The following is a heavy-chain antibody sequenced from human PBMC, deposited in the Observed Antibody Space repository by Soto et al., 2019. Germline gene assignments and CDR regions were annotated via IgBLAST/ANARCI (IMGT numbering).Heavy chain of an antibody. Sequence: SETLSLTCTVSGGSINNYYWSWIRQPPGKGLEWIGYFYYSGSTNYNPSLKSRVTISVDTSKNQFSLKLSSVTAADTAVYYCARRYGGNFDDXGQGTLVTVSS. CDR3: ARRYGGNFDD. D-gene: IGHD1-26*01. J-gene: IGHJ4*02. V-gene: IGHV4-59*01. CDR1: GGSINNYY. CDR2: FYYSGST.